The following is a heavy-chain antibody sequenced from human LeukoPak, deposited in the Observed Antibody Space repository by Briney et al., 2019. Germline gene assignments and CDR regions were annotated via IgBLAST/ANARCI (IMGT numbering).Heavy chain of an antibody. CDR2: IFYSGNT. V-gene: IGHV4-39*01. D-gene: IGHD3-16*01. J-gene: IGHJ6*03. CDR3: ARHPWGPYYYYYYMDV. Sequence: SETLSLTCTVSVGSISSSNYYWGWIRQPPGKGLEWIGTIFYSGNTYYNPSLKSRVTISVDTSKNQFSLKLNSVTAADTAVYYCARHPWGPYYYYYYMDVWGKGTTVIVSS. CDR1: VGSISSSNYY.